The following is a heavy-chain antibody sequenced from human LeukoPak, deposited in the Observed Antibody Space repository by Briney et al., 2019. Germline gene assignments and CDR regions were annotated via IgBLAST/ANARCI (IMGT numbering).Heavy chain of an antibody. J-gene: IGHJ4*02. D-gene: IGHD7-27*01. Sequence: GGSLRLSCAASGFTFSSYSMNWVRQAPGKGLEWVSSISSSSSYIYYADSVKGRFTISRDNAKNSLYLQMDSLRDEDTAIYYCGRGHWGLDYWGQGTRVTVSS. CDR2: ISSSSSYI. CDR1: GFTFSSYS. V-gene: IGHV3-21*01. CDR3: GRGHWGLDY.